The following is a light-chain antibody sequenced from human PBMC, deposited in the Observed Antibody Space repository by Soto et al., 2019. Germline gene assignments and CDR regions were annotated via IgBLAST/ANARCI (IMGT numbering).Light chain of an antibody. CDR2: TAS. J-gene: IGKJ4*01. V-gene: IGKV3-20*01. CDR1: QSVGNNY. CDR3: HQHAESPLT. Sequence: EIVLTQSPGTLSLSPGERATLSCRASQSVGNNYLAWYQQKPGQAPRLLIYTASIRATGIPDRFSGSGSGADFTLTISILEPEDFAVYYCHQHAESPLTFGGGTRVDIK.